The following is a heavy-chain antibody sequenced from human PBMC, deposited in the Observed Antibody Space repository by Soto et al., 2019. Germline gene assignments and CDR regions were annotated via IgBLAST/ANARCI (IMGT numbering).Heavy chain of an antibody. CDR3: ARVAAAGTLWFVR. D-gene: IGHD6-13*01. J-gene: IGHJ5*02. V-gene: IGHV4-34*01. CDR1: GGSFSGYY. Sequence: SETLSLTCAVYGGSFSGYYWSWIRQPPGKGLEWIGEINHSGSTNYNPSLKSRVTISVDTSKNQFSLKLSSVTAADTAGYYCARVAAAGTLWFVRWGQGTLVTVSS. CDR2: INHSGST.